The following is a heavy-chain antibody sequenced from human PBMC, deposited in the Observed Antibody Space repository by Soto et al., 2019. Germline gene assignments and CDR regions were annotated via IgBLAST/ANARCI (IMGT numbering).Heavy chain of an antibody. CDR3: ASQTLSAGIES. D-gene: IGHD3-16*02. CDR2: INHSGST. CDR1: GGSFSGYY. J-gene: IGHJ3*02. Sequence: SETLSLTCAVYGGSFSGYYWSWIRQPPGKGLEWIGEINHSGSTNYNPSLKSRVTISVDTSKNQFSLKLSSVTAADTAVYYCASQTLSAGIESWGQGTMVPVSS. V-gene: IGHV4-34*01.